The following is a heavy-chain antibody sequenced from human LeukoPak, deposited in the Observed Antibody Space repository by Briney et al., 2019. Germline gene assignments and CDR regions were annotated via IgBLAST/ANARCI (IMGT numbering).Heavy chain of an antibody. CDR3: ASSSGWYRYFDY. CDR1: GGPINSYY. V-gene: IGHV4-59*01. CDR2: IFYSGST. D-gene: IGHD6-13*01. Sequence: SETLSLTCTVSGGPINSYYWSWIRQSPGKGLEWIGNIFYSGSTNYNPSLKSRVTISIDTSKNQFSLKLSSVTAADTAVYYCASSSGWYRYFDYWGQGTLVTVSS. J-gene: IGHJ4*02.